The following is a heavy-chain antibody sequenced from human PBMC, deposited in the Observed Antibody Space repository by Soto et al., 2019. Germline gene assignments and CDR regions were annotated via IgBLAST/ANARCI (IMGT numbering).Heavy chain of an antibody. J-gene: IGHJ6*03. CDR2: IYGVDSDS. D-gene: IGHD1-26*01. V-gene: IGHV5-51*01. CDR1: GYIFANYW. CDR3: ASFRRMGNQNSYYYY. Sequence: GESLKISCSVSGYIFANYWIGWVRQMPGKGLEWMGIIYGVDSDSKYSPSFQGQVTISADQSIFTAYLQWRSLKASDTAMHSCASFRRMGNQNSYYYY.